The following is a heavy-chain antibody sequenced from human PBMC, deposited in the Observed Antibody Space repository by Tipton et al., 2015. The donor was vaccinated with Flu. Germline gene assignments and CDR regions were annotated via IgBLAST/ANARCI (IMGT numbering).Heavy chain of an antibody. V-gene: IGHV4-30-2*06. CDR3: ARESPPDV. CDR2: IYHSGST. J-gene: IGHJ6*02. Sequence: TLSLTCAVSGGSINSNNYSWNWIRQSPGKGLEWIGYIYHSGSTYYNPSLKSRVTISVGRSKNQFSLKLSSVTAADTAIYYCARESPPDVWGQGTTVTVSS. CDR1: GGSINSNNYS.